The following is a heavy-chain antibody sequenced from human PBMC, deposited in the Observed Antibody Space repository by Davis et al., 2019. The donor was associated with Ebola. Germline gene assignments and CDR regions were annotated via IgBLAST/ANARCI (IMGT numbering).Heavy chain of an antibody. CDR3: ARPKRVGLRGGSIDY. Sequence: ASVKVSCKATGYSVMNFYMHWVRQAPGQGFEWMGVINPGSGSTEYAQKFQGRVAMTRDTSTSTVYMELSSLTSEDTAVYYCARPKRVGLRGGSIDYWGQGTLVTVSS. V-gene: IGHV1-46*01. J-gene: IGHJ4*02. D-gene: IGHD2-21*02. CDR1: GYSVMNFY. CDR2: INPGSGST.